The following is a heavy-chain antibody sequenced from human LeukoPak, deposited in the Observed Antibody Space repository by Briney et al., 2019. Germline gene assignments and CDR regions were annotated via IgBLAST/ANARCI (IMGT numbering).Heavy chain of an antibody. CDR1: GYRFTSYF. J-gene: IGHJ4*02. D-gene: IGHD6-13*01. CDR3: ARADRRRPPYTSSWYSENIFDY. Sequence: ASVKVSCKASGYRFTSYFVHWVRQAPGQGPEWMGVINPSDGGTSNAQKFQGRVTMTRDTSTSTVYMELSSVRSEDTAVYYCARADRRRPPYTSSWYSENIFDYWGQGTLVTVSS. CDR2: INPSDGGT. V-gene: IGHV1-46*01.